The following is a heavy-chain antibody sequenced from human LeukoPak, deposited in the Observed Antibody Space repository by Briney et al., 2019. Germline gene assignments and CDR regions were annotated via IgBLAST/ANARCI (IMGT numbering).Heavy chain of an antibody. CDR3: AKNNDYGESYWYFDL. D-gene: IGHD4-17*01. CDR2: ISYDETNK. Sequence: GGSLRLSCAASGFTFTNYAMHWVRQAPGKGLEWVAVISYDETNKYYEDSVKGRFTISRDSSKNTLYLQMSSLRDEDTAVYYCAKNNDYGESYWYFDLWGRGTLVTVSS. V-gene: IGHV3-30*04. J-gene: IGHJ2*01. CDR1: GFTFTNYA.